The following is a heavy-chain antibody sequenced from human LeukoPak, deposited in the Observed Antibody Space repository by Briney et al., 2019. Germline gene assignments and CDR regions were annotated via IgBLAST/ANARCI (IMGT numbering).Heavy chain of an antibody. Sequence: SETLSLTCTVSGYSISSGYYWGWIRQPPGKGLEWIGSLHQSGSSSYNPSLKSRVTISLDTSKNQFSLKLRSVTAADTAVYYCARELFGYFDYWGQGTLVTVSS. CDR1: GYSISSGYY. J-gene: IGHJ4*02. D-gene: IGHD3-3*01. V-gene: IGHV4-38-2*02. CDR3: ARELFGYFDY. CDR2: LHQSGSS.